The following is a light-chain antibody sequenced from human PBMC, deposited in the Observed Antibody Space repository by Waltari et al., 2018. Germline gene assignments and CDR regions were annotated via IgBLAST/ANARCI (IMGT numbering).Light chain of an antibody. J-gene: IGKJ2*01. V-gene: IGKV2-30*02. Sequence: DVVMTQSPLSLPVTLGQPASISCKSSESLVHSDGNTHLNWFQQRPGQSLRRLIYRVSNRDSGVPDRFSGSGSGTDFTLKISRVEAEDIGVYYCMQGTHWPYTFGQGTKLDIK. CDR1: ESLVHSDGNTH. CDR3: MQGTHWPYT. CDR2: RVS.